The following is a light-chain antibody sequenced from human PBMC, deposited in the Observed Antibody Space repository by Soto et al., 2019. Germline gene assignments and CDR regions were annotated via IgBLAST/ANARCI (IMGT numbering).Light chain of an antibody. CDR2: DAS. CDR3: QQCRVWPLT. CDR1: QSVGTY. J-gene: IGKJ4*01. V-gene: IGKV3-11*01. Sequence: EIVLTQSPGTLSLSPGERATLSCRASQSVGTYLAWFQQKPGQAPRLLIYDASNRATGVPATFSASGSGTDFTLTISSLESGDFAVYYCQQCRVWPLTFGGGTKV.